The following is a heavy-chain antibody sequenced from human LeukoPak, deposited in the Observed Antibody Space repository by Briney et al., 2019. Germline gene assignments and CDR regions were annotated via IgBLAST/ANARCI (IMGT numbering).Heavy chain of an antibody. V-gene: IGHV1-18*01. CDR1: GYTFTSYG. CDR3: ARDRVGMTTGVCDY. CDR2: ISAYNGNT. Sequence: GTSVKVSCKASGYTFTSYGISWVRQASGQGLEWMGWISAYNGNTNYAQKLQGRVTMTTDTSTSTAYMELRGLRSDDTAVYYCARDRVGMTTGVCDYWGQGTLVTVSS. D-gene: IGHD4-23*01. J-gene: IGHJ4*02.